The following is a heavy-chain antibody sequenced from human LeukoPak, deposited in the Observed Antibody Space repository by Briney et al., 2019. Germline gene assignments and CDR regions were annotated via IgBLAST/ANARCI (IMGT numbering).Heavy chain of an antibody. Sequence: SETLSLTCAVYGGSFSGHFWVWIRQSPGKGLEWIGEINHSGDTNYNPPLKSRVTISLDTSKNQFSLNLSSVTAADTAVYYCARGGRRVPAARRFKPGNWFDPWGQGTLVTVFS. D-gene: IGHD2-2*01. V-gene: IGHV4-34*01. CDR3: ARGGRRVPAARRFKPGNWFDP. CDR1: GGSFSGHF. CDR2: INHSGDT. J-gene: IGHJ5*02.